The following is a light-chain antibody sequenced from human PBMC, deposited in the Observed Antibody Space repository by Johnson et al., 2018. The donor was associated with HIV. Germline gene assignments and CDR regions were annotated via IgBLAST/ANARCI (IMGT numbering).Light chain of an antibody. CDR2: DNN. CDR3: GTWDTSLSAGGV. V-gene: IGLV1-51*01. CDR1: SSNIGNNY. Sequence: QSVLTQPPSVSAAPGQKVTISCSGSSSNIGNNYVSWYQQLPGTAPKLLIYDNNKRPSGIPDRFSGSKSGTSATLGITGLQTGDAAAYYCGTWDTSLSAGGVFGTGTKGTGL. J-gene: IGLJ1*01.